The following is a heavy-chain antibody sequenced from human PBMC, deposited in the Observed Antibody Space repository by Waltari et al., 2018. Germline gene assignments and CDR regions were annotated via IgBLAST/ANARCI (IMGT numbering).Heavy chain of an antibody. CDR2: ISSSGSTI. J-gene: IGHJ3*02. CDR1: GFTFRSYE. V-gene: IGHV3-48*03. D-gene: IGHD3-22*01. CDR3: ARDTPEAVSHDAFDI. Sequence: EVQLVESGGGLVQPGGSLRLSCAASGFTFRSYEMTWVRPAPGKGLEWVSYISSSGSTIYYADSVKGRFTISRDNAKNSLYLQMNSLRAEDTAVYYCARDTPEAVSHDAFDIWGQGTMVTVSS.